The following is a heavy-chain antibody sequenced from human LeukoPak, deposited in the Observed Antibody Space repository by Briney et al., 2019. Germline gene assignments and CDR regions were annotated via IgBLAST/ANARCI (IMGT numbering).Heavy chain of an antibody. D-gene: IGHD6-6*01. CDR3: ARVYSTSSRLDY. Sequence: PSETLSLTCAVSGYSFNSSYYWGWIRQPPGKGLEWIGSIYYNGRTFYNPSLKSRATMSVDTSKNQFSLKLNSVTAADTAVYSCARVYSTSSRLDYWGQGTPVTVSS. CDR1: GYSFNSSYY. V-gene: IGHV4-38-2*01. J-gene: IGHJ4*02. CDR2: IYYNGRT.